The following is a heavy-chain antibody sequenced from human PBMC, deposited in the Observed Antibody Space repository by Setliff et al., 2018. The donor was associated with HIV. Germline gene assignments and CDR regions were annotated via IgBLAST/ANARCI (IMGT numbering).Heavy chain of an antibody. CDR3: ARLPRGPWRWDY. CDR2: IYSNGIT. D-gene: IGHD5-12*01. CDR1: GGSIGVDC. V-gene: IGHV4-4*09. Sequence: SETLSLTCTVSGGSIGVDCWSWIRQPPGKGLEWIGYIYSNGITRYHPSLKSRVTISLDTSKIEFSLTVKSVTAADTAIYYCARLPRGPWRWDYWGHGMLVTVSS. J-gene: IGHJ4*01.